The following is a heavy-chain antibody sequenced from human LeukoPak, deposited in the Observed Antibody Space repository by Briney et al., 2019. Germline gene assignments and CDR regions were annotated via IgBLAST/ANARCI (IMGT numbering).Heavy chain of an antibody. CDR2: IYGSGDKT. Sequence: GGSLRLSCAACLFTFSSYAMNWVRQAPGKGLEWVSVIYGSGDKTYYADSVKGRFTISRDNSKNTLYLQMNSLRVDDTAVYYCAKERSSGLHDAFDLWGQGTMVTVSS. J-gene: IGHJ3*01. CDR1: LFTFSSYA. D-gene: IGHD6-6*01. CDR3: AKERSSGLHDAFDL. V-gene: IGHV3-23*01.